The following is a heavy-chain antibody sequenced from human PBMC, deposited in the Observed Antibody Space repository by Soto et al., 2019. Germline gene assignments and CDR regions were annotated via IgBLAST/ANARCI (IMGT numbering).Heavy chain of an antibody. D-gene: IGHD1-26*01. CDR2: ISYDGSNK. Sequence: PGGSLRLSCAASGFTFSSYGMHWVRHAPGKGLEWVAVISYDGSNKYYADSVKGRFTISRDNSKNTLYLQMNSLRAEDTAVYYCANLIVGATYYYGMDVWGQGTTVTVSS. CDR3: ANLIVGATYYYGMDV. V-gene: IGHV3-30*18. CDR1: GFTFSSYG. J-gene: IGHJ6*02.